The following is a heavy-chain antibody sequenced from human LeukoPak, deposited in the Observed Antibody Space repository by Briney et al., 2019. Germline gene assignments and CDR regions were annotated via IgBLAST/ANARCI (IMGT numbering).Heavy chain of an antibody. CDR1: GFTFSSYA. Sequence: GGSLRLSCAASGFTFSSYAMSWVRQAPGKGLEWVSAISGSGGSTYYADSVKGRFTISRDNSKNTLYLQMNSLRAEDTAVYYCAKDRYYYDSSGYFDHWGQGTLVTVSS. V-gene: IGHV3-23*01. CDR3: AKDRYYYDSSGYFDH. D-gene: IGHD3-22*01. CDR2: ISGSGGST. J-gene: IGHJ4*02.